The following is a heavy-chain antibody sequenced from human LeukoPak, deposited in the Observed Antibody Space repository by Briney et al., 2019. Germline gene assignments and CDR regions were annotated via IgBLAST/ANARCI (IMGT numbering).Heavy chain of an antibody. J-gene: IGHJ4*02. CDR1: GYIFTNYW. V-gene: IGHV5-51*01. CDR2: IYPGDSAI. Sequence: NHGESLKISCKGSGYIFTNYWIGWVRQMPGKGLEWLGIIYPGDSAIRYSPSFQGQITISADKSISTAYLQCSSLEASDTAMYYCARGRGYYGHYYFDYWGQGTLVTVSS. CDR3: ARGRGYYGHYYFDY. D-gene: IGHD3-3*01.